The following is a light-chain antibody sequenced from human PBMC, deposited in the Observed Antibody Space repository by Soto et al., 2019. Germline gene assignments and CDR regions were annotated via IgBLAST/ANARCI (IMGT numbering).Light chain of an antibody. J-gene: IGKJ4*01. CDR3: MQSIQLPIT. Sequence: DVVLTQTPRSLSVTPGQPASISCKSSQSLLYSDGRTYVYWYLQKPGQPPQLLIHEVSNRFSGVLDRFSGRGSGTDLTLKISRVEAEDYGVYYCMQSIQLPITFGGGTIVEIK. V-gene: IGKV2D-29*01. CDR1: QSLLYSDGRTY. CDR2: EVS.